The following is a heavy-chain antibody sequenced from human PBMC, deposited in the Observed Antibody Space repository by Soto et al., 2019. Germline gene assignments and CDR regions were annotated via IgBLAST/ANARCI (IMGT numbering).Heavy chain of an antibody. CDR2: FIPIFGTA. J-gene: IGHJ4*02. D-gene: IGHD3-22*01. V-gene: IGHV1-69*01. CDR1: GGTFSSYA. Sequence: QVQLVQSGAEVKKPGSSVKVSCKASGGTFSSYAISWVRQAPGQGLERMGGFIPIFGTANYAQKFQGRVTITADESTSTAYMELSSLRSEDTAVYYCATPRKQDYYDSSGYYLNWGQGTLVTVSS. CDR3: ATPRKQDYYDSSGYYLN.